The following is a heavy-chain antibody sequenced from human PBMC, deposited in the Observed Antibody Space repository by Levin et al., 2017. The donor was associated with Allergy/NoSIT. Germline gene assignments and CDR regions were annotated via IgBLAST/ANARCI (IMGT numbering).Heavy chain of an antibody. Sequence: LPGGSLRLSCAASGFTFSNYYMHWVRQAPGKGLEWVSRVYSDGTITDYADSVKGRFTISRDNARNTLYLQMNSLRAEDTAVYNCARGGCSSTSCLDNWGQGILVTVSS. D-gene: IGHD2-2*01. J-gene: IGHJ4*02. V-gene: IGHV3-74*01. CDR2: VYSDGTIT. CDR1: GFTFSNYY. CDR3: ARGGCSSTSCLDN.